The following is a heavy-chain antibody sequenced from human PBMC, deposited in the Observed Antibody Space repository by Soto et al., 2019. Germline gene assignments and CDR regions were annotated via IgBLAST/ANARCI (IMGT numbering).Heavy chain of an antibody. CDR2: IKQDGSEK. J-gene: IGHJ6*03. V-gene: IGHV3-7*01. CDR3: AMLGPGRYYYMDV. D-gene: IGHD3-10*01. Sequence: GGSLRLSCAASGFTFSSYWMSWVRQAPGKGLEWVANIKQDGSEKYYVDSVKGRFTISRDNAKNSLYLQMNSLRAEDTAVYYCAMLGPGRYYYMDVWGKGTTVTVSS. CDR1: GFTFSSYW.